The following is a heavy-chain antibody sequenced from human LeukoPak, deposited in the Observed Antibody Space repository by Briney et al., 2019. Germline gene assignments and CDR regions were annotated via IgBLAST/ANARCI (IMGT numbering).Heavy chain of an antibody. V-gene: IGHV3-21*01. Sequence: GGSLRLSCAASGFTFSSYSMNWVRQAPGKGLEWVSSISSSSSYIYYADSVKGRFTISRDNAKNSLYLQMNSLRAEDTAVYYCARGDSSSRCSFPSIQNWFDPWGQGTLVTVSS. J-gene: IGHJ5*02. CDR1: GFTFSSYS. D-gene: IGHD6-13*01. CDR2: ISSSSSYI. CDR3: ARGDSSSRCSFPSIQNWFDP.